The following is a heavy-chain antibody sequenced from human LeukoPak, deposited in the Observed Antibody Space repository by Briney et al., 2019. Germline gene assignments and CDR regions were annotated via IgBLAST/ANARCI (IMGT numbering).Heavy chain of an antibody. CDR2: IIPIFGTA. V-gene: IGHV1-69*06. CDR1: GYTFTSYG. Sequence: GASVKVSCKASGYTFTSYGISWVRQAPGQGLEWMGGIIPIFGTANYAQKFQGRVTITADKSTSTAYMELSSLRSEDTAVYYCASSHYYDSSGVDAFDIWGQGTMVTVSS. D-gene: IGHD3-22*01. CDR3: ASSHYYDSSGVDAFDI. J-gene: IGHJ3*02.